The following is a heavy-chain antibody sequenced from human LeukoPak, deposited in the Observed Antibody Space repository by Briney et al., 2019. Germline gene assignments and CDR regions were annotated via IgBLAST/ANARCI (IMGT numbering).Heavy chain of an antibody. J-gene: IGHJ4*02. Sequence: GASVKVSCKASGYTFTSYDINWVRQATGQGLEWMGWMTPNSGNTGYAQKFQGRVTMTRNTSISTAYMELSSLKSEDTAVYYCARGRIYSGYDALGYWGQGTRVTVSS. V-gene: IGHV1-8*02. CDR1: GYTFTSYD. CDR2: MTPNSGNT. D-gene: IGHD5-12*01. CDR3: ARGRIYSGYDALGY.